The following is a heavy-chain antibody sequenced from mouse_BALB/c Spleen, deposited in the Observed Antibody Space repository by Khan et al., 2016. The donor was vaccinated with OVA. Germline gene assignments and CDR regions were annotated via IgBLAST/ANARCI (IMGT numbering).Heavy chain of an antibody. CDR3: ARTARIKY. J-gene: IGHJ2*01. D-gene: IGHD1-2*01. V-gene: IGHV3-2*02. CDR2: ISYSGST. Sequence: VQLKESGPGLVKPSQSLSLTCPVTGYSITSGYGWNWIRQFPGNKLEWMGYISYSGSTNNNPSLNSRISITRDTSKNQFFLQLNSVTTEDTATYYCARTARIKYWGQGTTLTVSS. CDR1: GYSITSGYG.